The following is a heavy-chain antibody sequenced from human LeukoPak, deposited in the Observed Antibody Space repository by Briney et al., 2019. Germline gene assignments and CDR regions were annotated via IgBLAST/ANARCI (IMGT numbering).Heavy chain of an antibody. CDR3: ARHIAATGI. CDR2: VYYSGST. CDR1: GGSISSSSYY. D-gene: IGHD6-13*01. Sequence: PSETLSLTCTLSGGSISSSSYYWDWIRQPPGKGLEWIGSVYYSGSTYYNPSLKSRVTISVDTSKNQFSLKLSSVTAADTAVYYCARHIAATGIWGQGTMVTVSS. J-gene: IGHJ3*02. V-gene: IGHV4-39*01.